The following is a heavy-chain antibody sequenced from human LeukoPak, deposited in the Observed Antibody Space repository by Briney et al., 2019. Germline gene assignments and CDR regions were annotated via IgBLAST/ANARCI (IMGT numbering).Heavy chain of an antibody. CDR3: ARDRNYYDSSYYFDY. CDR2: ISGSGGST. V-gene: IGHV3-23*01. CDR1: GFTFSSYA. Sequence: GGSLRLSCAASGFTFSSYAMSWVRQAPGKGLEWVSAISGSGGSTYYADSVKGRFTISRDNAKNSLYLQMNSLRAEDTAVYYCARDRNYYDSSYYFDYWGQGTLVTVPS. D-gene: IGHD3-22*01. J-gene: IGHJ4*02.